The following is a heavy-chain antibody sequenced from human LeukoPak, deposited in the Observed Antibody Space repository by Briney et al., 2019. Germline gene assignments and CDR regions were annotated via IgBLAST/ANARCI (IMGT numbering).Heavy chain of an antibody. CDR1: GGSISSSKYY. D-gene: IGHD3-10*01. J-gene: IGHJ4*02. CDR3: ARDARVQKWFGEVIMTTTYYFDD. V-gene: IGHV4-39*07. Sequence: SETLSLTCTVSGGSISSSKYYWGWIRQPPGKGLEWIGSIYYSGSAYYNPSLRSRVTISVDTSKDQFSLKLTSVTAADTAVYYCARDARVQKWFGEVIMTTTYYFDDWGQGTLVTVSS. CDR2: IYYSGSA.